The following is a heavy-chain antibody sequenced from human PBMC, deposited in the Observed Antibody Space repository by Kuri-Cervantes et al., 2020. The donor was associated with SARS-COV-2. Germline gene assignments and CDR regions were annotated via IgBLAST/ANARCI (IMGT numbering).Heavy chain of an antibody. Sequence: SETLSLTCAVYGGSFSGYYWSWIRQPPGKGLEWIGEINHSGSTKYNPSLKSRVTMSVDTSKNQFSLKLNSVTPADTAVYYCARTLDYYGSGTYCFDYWGQGTLVTVSS. CDR1: GGSFSGYY. CDR3: ARTLDYYGSGTYCFDY. V-gene: IGHV4-34*01. CDR2: INHSGST. J-gene: IGHJ4*02. D-gene: IGHD3-10*01.